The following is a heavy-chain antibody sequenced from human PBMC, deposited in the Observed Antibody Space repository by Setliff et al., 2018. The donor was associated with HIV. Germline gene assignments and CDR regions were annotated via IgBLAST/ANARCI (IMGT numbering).Heavy chain of an antibody. V-gene: IGHV1-3*01. Sequence: ASVKVSCKASGHTFISYAMHWVRQAPGQRLEWMGWINAGNGNTKYSQKFQGRVTITRDTSASTAYMELSSLRSEDTAVYYCARASGIAGAFDIWGQGTMVTVSS. CDR1: GHTFISYA. CDR3: ARASGIAGAFDI. CDR2: INAGNGNT. D-gene: IGHD3-10*01. J-gene: IGHJ3*02.